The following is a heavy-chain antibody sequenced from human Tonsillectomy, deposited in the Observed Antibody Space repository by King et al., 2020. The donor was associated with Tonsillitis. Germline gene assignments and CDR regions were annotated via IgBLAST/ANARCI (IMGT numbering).Heavy chain of an antibody. D-gene: IGHD3-22*01. CDR2: ISYDGTNK. Sequence: QLVQSGGGVVQPGRSLRLSCAASGFTFSSYAMHWVRQAPGKGLEWVAVISYDGTNKYYADSVKGRFTISRDNSKNTLYLQMNSLRAEDTAVYYCARERWSRAPYDSSGYPDYWGQGTLVTVSS. CDR3: ARERWSRAPYDSSGYPDY. CDR1: GFTFSSYA. V-gene: IGHV3-30*04. J-gene: IGHJ4*02.